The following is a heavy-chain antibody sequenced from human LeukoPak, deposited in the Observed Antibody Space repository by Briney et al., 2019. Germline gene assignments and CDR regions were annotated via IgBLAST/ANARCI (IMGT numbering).Heavy chain of an antibody. J-gene: IGHJ4*02. CDR2: IYHSGST. V-gene: IGHV4-38-2*02. Sequence: SETLSLTCTVSGYSISSGYYWGWIRQPPGKGLEWIGSIYHSGSTYYNPSLKSRVIISVDTSKNQFSLKLSSVTAADTAVYYCARDLKFDYWGQGTLVTVSS. CDR1: GYSISSGYY. CDR3: ARDLKFDY.